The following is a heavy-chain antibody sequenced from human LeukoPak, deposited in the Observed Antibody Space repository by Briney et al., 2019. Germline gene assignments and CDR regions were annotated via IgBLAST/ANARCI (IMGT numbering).Heavy chain of an antibody. Sequence: SETLSLTCTVSGGSISSYYWSWIRQPPGKGLEWIGYIYYSGSTNYNPSLKSRVTISVDTSKNQFSLKLSSVTAADTAVYYCARGEMATIRGYYFDYWGQGTLVTVSS. CDR3: ARGEMATIRGYYFDY. J-gene: IGHJ4*02. V-gene: IGHV4-59*01. CDR1: GGSISSYY. CDR2: IYYSGST. D-gene: IGHD5-24*01.